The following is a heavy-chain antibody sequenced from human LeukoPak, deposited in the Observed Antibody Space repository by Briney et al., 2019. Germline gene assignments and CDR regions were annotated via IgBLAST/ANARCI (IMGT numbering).Heavy chain of an antibody. Sequence: PSETLSLTCTVSGGSISSYYWSWIRQPPGKGLEWIGYIYYSGSTNYNPSLKSRVTISVDTSKNQFSLKLSSVTAADTAVYYCAGNILHDSSGFVYYFDYWGQGTLVTVSS. D-gene: IGHD3-22*01. CDR1: GGSISSYY. J-gene: IGHJ4*02. CDR3: AGNILHDSSGFVYYFDY. CDR2: IYYSGST. V-gene: IGHV4-59*08.